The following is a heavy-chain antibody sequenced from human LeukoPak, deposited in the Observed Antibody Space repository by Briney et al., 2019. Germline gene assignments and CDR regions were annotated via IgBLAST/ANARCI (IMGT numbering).Heavy chain of an antibody. Sequence: KAGGSLRLSCAASGFTFSDYYMSWIRQAPGKGLEWVSYISSSGSTIYYADSVKGRFTISRDNAKNSLYLQMNSLRAEDTAVYYCARESYDFWSGYYTEGYWGQGTLVTVSS. D-gene: IGHD3-3*01. J-gene: IGHJ4*02. V-gene: IGHV3-11*01. CDR2: ISSSGSTI. CDR3: ARESYDFWSGYYTEGY. CDR1: GFTFSDYY.